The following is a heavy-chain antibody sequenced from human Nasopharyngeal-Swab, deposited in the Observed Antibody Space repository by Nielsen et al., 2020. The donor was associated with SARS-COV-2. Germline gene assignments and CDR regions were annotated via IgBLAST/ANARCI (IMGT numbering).Heavy chain of an antibody. CDR1: GFTSSSYA. CDR2: ISGSGGST. D-gene: IGHD3-10*01. Sequence: GESLKISCAASGFTSSSYAMSWVRQAPGKGLEWVSAISGSGGSTYYADSVKGRFTISRDNSKNTLYLQMNSLRAEDTAVYYCAKDGVYGSGSYSWFDPWGQGTLVTVSS. CDR3: AKDGVYGSGSYSWFDP. J-gene: IGHJ5*02. V-gene: IGHV3-23*01.